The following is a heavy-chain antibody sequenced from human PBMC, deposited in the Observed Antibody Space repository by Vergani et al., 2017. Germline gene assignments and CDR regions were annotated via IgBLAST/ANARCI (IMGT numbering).Heavy chain of an antibody. J-gene: IGHJ3*02. CDR1: GGSISSGGYY. CDR2: IYYSGST. CDR3: ARDPDYDFWSGYYDAFDI. D-gene: IGHD3-3*01. V-gene: IGHV4-31*03. Sequence: QLQLQESGPGLVKPSETLSLTCTVSGGSISSGGYYWSWIRQHPGKGLEWIGYIYYSGSTYYNPSLKSRVTISVDTSKNQFSLKLSSVTAADTAVYYCARDPDYDFWSGYYDAFDIWGQGTMVTVSS.